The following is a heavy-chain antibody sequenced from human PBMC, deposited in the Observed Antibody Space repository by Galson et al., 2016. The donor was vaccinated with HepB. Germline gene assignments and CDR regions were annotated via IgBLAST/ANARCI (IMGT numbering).Heavy chain of an antibody. Sequence: SLRLSCAASGFTFSDYYMSWIRQAPGKGLEWVSYISSSGKTIYYADSVKGRFTVSRDNTKNSRYLQMDSLRAEDTAVYYCARSGGEGVNYWGQGTPVTVSS. CDR2: ISSSGKTI. D-gene: IGHD3-10*01. CDR1: GFTFSDYY. J-gene: IGHJ4*02. CDR3: ARSGGEGVNY. V-gene: IGHV3-11*01.